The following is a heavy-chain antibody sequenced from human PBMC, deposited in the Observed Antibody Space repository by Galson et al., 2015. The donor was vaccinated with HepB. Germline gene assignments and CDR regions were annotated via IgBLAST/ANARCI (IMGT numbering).Heavy chain of an antibody. CDR1: GLSLKNSGVGVG. CDR3: AHRRGRGLFDS. Sequence: PALVKPTQTLTLTCSFSGLSLKNSGVGVGVGWFRQTPGKAMEWLALIYWDDDKRYSPSLKSRLMITTDSSKNQVVLTMAAMAPLDTATYYCAHRRGRGLFDSWGQGTLVTVSS. D-gene: IGHD2-15*01. CDR2: IYWDDDK. V-gene: IGHV2-5*02. J-gene: IGHJ4*02.